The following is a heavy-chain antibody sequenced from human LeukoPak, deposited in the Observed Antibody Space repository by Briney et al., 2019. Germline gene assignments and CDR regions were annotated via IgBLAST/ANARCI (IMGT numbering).Heavy chain of an antibody. V-gene: IGHV1-2*02. Sequence: ASVKVSCKASGYTFTGYYMHWVRQAPGPGLELMGWINTNRGGTNYAQQFQGRVRMTRDTSISTSSMELIRLRSDDTAVYFCARGIILLWFGESKKPQYYFDYWGQGTLVTVSS. CDR2: INTNRGGT. J-gene: IGHJ4*02. D-gene: IGHD3-10*01. CDR1: GYTFTGYY. CDR3: ARGIILLWFGESKKPQYYFDY.